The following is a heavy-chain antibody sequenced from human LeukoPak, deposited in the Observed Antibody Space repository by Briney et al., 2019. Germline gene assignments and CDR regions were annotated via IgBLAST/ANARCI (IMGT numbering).Heavy chain of an antibody. D-gene: IGHD6-19*01. CDR3: ARETWGIAVAGTNNFDY. Sequence: ASVKVSCKASGYTFTGYYMHWVRQAPGQGLEWMGWINPNSGGTNYAQKFQGRVTMTRDTSISTAYMELSRLRSNDTAVYYCARETWGIAVAGTNNFDYWGQGTLVTVSS. V-gene: IGHV1-2*02. J-gene: IGHJ4*02. CDR2: INPNSGGT. CDR1: GYTFTGYY.